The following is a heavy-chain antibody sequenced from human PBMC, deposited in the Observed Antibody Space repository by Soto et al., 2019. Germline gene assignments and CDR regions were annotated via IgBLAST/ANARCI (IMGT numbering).Heavy chain of an antibody. Sequence: QVQLVESGGGVVQPGRSLRLSCAASGFTFSSYGMHWVRQAPGKGLEWVAVIWYDGSNKYYADSVKGRFTISRDNSKNTLYVHMNSLRAEETAVYYGARDTHIVVVTATLDYWGQGTLVTVSS. CDR3: ARDTHIVVVTATLDY. V-gene: IGHV3-33*01. CDR2: IWYDGSNK. CDR1: GFTFSSYG. D-gene: IGHD2-21*02. J-gene: IGHJ4*02.